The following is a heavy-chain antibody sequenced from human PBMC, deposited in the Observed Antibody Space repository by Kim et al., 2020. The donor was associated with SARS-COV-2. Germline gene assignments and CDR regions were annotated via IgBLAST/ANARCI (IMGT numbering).Heavy chain of an antibody. J-gene: IGHJ6*02. Sequence: ASVKVSCKVSGYTLTELSKHWVRQAPGKGLEWMGGFDPEDGETIYAQKFQGRVTMTEDTSTDTAYMELSSLRSEDTAVYYCATNSYGHGFGYYYYGMDVWGQGTTVTVSS. D-gene: IGHD5-18*01. CDR3: ATNSYGHGFGYYYYGMDV. V-gene: IGHV1-24*01. CDR1: GYTLTELS. CDR2: FDPEDGET.